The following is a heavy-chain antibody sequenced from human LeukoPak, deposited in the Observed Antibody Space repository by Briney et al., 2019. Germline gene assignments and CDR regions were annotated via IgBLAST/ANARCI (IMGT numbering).Heavy chain of an antibody. CDR1: GFTFSSYW. Sequence: PGGSLRLSCAASGFTFSSYWMSWVRQAPGKGLEWVANIKQDGSEKYYVDSVKGRFTISRDNAKNSLYLQMNSLRAEDTAVYYCARDYYDSSGYPYYYGMDVWGQGTTVTVSS. V-gene: IGHV3-7*01. CDR2: IKQDGSEK. J-gene: IGHJ6*02. D-gene: IGHD3-22*01. CDR3: ARDYYDSSGYPYYYGMDV.